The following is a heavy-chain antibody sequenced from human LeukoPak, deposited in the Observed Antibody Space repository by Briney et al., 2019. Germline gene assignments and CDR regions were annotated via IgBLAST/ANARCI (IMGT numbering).Heavy chain of an antibody. V-gene: IGHV3-74*01. CDR1: GFTFSSYW. J-gene: IGHJ6*03. Sequence: GGSLRLSCAASGFTFSSYWMHWVRQAPGKGLVWVSRINTDGSSTSYADPVKGRFTISRDNAKNTLYLQMNSLRAEDTAVYYCARPYDFWSGYYDYMDVWGKGTTVTVSS. D-gene: IGHD3-3*01. CDR3: ARPYDFWSGYYDYMDV. CDR2: INTDGSST.